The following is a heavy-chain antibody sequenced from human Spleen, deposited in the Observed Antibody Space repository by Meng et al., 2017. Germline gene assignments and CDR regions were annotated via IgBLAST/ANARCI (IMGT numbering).Heavy chain of an antibody. V-gene: IGHV3-53*04. CDR2: IYSGGST. Sequence: GESLKISCAASGFTVSSNYMSWVRQAPGKGLEWVSVIYSGGSTYYADSVKGRFTISRHNSKNTLYLQMNSLRAEDTAVYYCARAPMVRGVIHDAFDIWGQGTMVTVSS. CDR3: ARAPMVRGVIHDAFDI. D-gene: IGHD3-10*01. J-gene: IGHJ3*02. CDR1: GFTVSSNY.